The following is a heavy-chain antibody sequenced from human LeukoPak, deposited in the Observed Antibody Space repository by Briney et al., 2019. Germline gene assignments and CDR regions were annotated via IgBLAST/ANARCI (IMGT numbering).Heavy chain of an antibody. Sequence: SETLSLTCTVSGGSISSYYWSWIRQPPGRGLEWIGYIYYSGSTNDNPSLKSRVTISVDTSKNQFSLKLSSVTAADTAVYYCARATYYDSSGYPPFDYWGQGTLVTVSS. CDR2: IYYSGST. J-gene: IGHJ4*02. D-gene: IGHD3-22*01. CDR1: GGSISSYY. CDR3: ARATYYDSSGYPPFDY. V-gene: IGHV4-59*01.